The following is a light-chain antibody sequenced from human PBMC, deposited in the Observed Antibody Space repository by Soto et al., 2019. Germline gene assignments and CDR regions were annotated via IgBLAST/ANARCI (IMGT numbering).Light chain of an antibody. CDR1: SSDIGSYNY. Sequence: QSALTQPASVSGTPGQSIIISCAGTSSDIGSYNYVSWYQHHPGKAPKLILSDVSKRPSGVSNRFSGSKSGNSASLSISGLQAEDEADYYCSSYTTATTLVFGGGTKVTVL. J-gene: IGLJ3*02. V-gene: IGLV2-14*03. CDR3: SSYTTATTLV. CDR2: DVS.